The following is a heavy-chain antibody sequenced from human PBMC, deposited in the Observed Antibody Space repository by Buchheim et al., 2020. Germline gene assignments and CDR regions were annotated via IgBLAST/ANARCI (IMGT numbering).Heavy chain of an antibody. V-gene: IGHV4-59*08. J-gene: IGHJ4*02. CDR3: ARLGDQEAFFDY. Sequence: QVQLQESGPGLVKPSETLSLTCSVSGGSIRSNYWSWIRQPPGKGLEWIGYIYYSGSTNYNLSLKSRVTISVDTSKNQFSLQLRSVTAADTAVYYCARLGDQEAFFDYWGQGTL. CDR2: IYYSGST. CDR1: GGSIRSNY.